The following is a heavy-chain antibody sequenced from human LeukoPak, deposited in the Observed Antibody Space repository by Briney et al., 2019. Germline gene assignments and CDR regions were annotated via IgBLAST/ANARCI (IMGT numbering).Heavy chain of an antibody. D-gene: IGHD2-2*02. Sequence: GGSLRLSCAASGFTFSSYSMNWVRQAPGKGLEWVSSISSSSSYIYYADSVKGRFTISRDKAKNSLYLQMNSLRAEDTAVYYCARDDVVVVPAAIEYYYYYMDVWGKGTTVTVSS. V-gene: IGHV3-21*01. CDR3: ARDDVVVVPAAIEYYYYYMDV. CDR2: ISSSSSYI. J-gene: IGHJ6*03. CDR1: GFTFSSYS.